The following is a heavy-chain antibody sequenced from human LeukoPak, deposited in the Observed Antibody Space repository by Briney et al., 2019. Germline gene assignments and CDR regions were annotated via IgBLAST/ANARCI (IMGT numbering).Heavy chain of an antibody. D-gene: IGHD3-3*02. V-gene: IGHV4-59*01. CDR2: IYYSGST. J-gene: IGHJ3*02. Sequence: SETLSLTCTVSGGSISNYYWSWIRQPPGKGLEWIGYIYYSGSTNYNPSLKSRVTISVDTSKNQFSLKLSSVTAADTAVYYCARGFGIYAFDIWGQGTMVTVSS. CDR3: ARGFGIYAFDI. CDR1: GGSISNYY.